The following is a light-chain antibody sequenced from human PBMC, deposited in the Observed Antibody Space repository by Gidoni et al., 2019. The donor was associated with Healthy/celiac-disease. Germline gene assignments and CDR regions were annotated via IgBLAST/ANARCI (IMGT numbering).Light chain of an antibody. CDR1: SGSIASNY. Sequence: NFMLNQPHSVSESPGKTVTISCTGSSGSIASNYVQWYQQRPGSAPTTVIYEDNQRPSGVPDRFSGSIDSSSNSASLTTSGLKTEDEADYYCQSYDSSNHWVFGGGTKLTVL. V-gene: IGLV6-57*02. CDR2: EDN. CDR3: QSYDSSNHWV. J-gene: IGLJ3*02.